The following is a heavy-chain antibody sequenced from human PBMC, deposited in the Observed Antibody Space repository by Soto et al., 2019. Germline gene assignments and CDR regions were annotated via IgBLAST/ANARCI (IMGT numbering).Heavy chain of an antibody. CDR1: GYTFTSYG. CDR3: ARDWSGCYDLHYSYYYYMDV. CDR2: ISAYNGNT. V-gene: IGHV1-18*01. Sequence: ASVKVSCKASGYTFTSYGISWVRQAPGQGLEWMGWISAYNGNTNYAQKLQGRVTMTTDTSTSTAYMELRSLRSDDTAVYYCARDWSGCYDLHYSYYYYMDVWGKGTTVT. D-gene: IGHD6-19*01. J-gene: IGHJ6*03.